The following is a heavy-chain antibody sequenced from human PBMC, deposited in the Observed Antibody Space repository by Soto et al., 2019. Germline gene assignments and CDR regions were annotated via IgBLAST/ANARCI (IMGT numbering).Heavy chain of an antibody. V-gene: IGHV1-8*01. CDR1: GYTFPRYY. CDR2: MNPNRGNT. Sequence: QVQLVQSGAEVKKPGASVKVSCKASGYTFPRYYINWVRQATGQGLEWMVWMNPNRGNTGYAQKFQGRVTMTRNTSISTAYMELSSLRSEDTAVYSCARTLYGDNVDYWGQGTLVTVSS. J-gene: IGHJ4*02. CDR3: ARTLYGDNVDY. D-gene: IGHD4-17*01.